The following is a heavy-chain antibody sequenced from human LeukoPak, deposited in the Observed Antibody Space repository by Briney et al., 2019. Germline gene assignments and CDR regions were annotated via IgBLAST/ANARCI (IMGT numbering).Heavy chain of an antibody. J-gene: IGHJ4*02. CDR3: ACRLPPVH. CDR1: GGSISSDY. D-gene: IGHD5/OR15-5a*01. V-gene: IGHV4-59*08. CDR2: IYYSGST. Sequence: PSETLSLTCTVSGGSISSDYWSRCRQPPGKGLEWIGYIYYSGSTNYNPSLKSRVTISVDTSKNQFSLKLSSVTAADTSVYYCACRLPPVHWREGTLVTVSS.